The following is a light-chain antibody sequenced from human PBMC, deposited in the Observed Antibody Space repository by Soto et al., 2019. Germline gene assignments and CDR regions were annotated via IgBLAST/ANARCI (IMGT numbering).Light chain of an antibody. CDR2: GAS. CDR3: QQYNNWWT. CDR1: QSVSSN. J-gene: IGKJ1*01. V-gene: IGKV3-15*01. Sequence: VMTQSPATLSVSPGERATLSCRASQSVSSNLAWYQQKPGQAPRLLIYGASTRATGIPARFSGSGSGTEFTLTISSLQSEDFAVYYCQQYNNWWTFGQGTKVAI.